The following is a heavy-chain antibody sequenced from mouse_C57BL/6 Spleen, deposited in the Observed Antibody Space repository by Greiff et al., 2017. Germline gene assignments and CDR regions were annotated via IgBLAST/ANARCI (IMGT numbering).Heavy chain of an antibody. CDR2: ISSGSSTI. J-gene: IGHJ4*01. D-gene: IGHD1-3*01. V-gene: IGHV5-17*01. CDR3: ARGSSWAMDY. CDR1: GFTFSDYG. Sequence: DVMLVESGGGLVKPGGSLKLSCAASGFTFSDYGMHWVRQAPEKGLEWVAYISSGSSTIYYADTVKGRFTISGDNAKNTLCLQMTSLRSEDTAVYYCARGSSWAMDYWGQGTSVTVSS.